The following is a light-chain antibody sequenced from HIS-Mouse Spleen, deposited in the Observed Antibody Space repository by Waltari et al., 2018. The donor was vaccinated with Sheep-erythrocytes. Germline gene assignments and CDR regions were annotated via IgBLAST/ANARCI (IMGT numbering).Light chain of an antibody. J-gene: IGKJ2*01. CDR2: AAS. V-gene: IGKV1-6*01. CDR1: QGIRND. Sequence: AIQMTQSPSSLSASVGDRVTITCRARQGIRNDLGWYQQKPGKAPKLLIYAASSLQSGVPSRFSCSGSGTDFTLTICSLQPEDFATYYCLQDYNYPYTFGQGTKLEIK. CDR3: LQDYNYPYT.